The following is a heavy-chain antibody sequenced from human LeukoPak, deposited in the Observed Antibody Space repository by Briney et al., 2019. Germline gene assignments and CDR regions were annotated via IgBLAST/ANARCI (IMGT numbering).Heavy chain of an antibody. Sequence: GGSLRLSCAASGFTFSTYWMTWVRQAPGKGLEWVANMKRDGSAEYYVDSAKGRFTISRDNNKNSLYLQMNSLRAEDTAVYYCARDSNPHGSGHYFDAFDLWGQGTVVTVSS. CDR1: GFTFSTYW. J-gene: IGHJ3*01. V-gene: IGHV3-7*01. D-gene: IGHD3-22*01. CDR3: ARDSNPHGSGHYFDAFDL. CDR2: MKRDGSAE.